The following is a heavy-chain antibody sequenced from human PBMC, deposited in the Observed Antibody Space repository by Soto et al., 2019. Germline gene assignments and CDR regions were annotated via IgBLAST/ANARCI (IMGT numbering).Heavy chain of an antibody. CDR1: GGTFISYA. CDR3: ARGNRDYGDYSNYFFDF. V-gene: IGHV1-69*12. CDR2: IIPMYGTA. D-gene: IGHD4-17*01. Sequence: QVQLVQSGAEMKKPGSSVRVSCKSSGGTFISYAISWVRQGPRQGLEWMGGIIPMYGTATYAQKFQGRVTITAGESTSTGYLELHRLRSDDTAVYFCARGNRDYGDYSNYFFDFWGQGTLVTVSS. J-gene: IGHJ4*02.